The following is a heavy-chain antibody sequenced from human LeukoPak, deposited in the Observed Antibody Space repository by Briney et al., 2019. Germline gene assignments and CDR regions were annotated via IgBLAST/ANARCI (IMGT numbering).Heavy chain of an antibody. Sequence: SGGSLRLSCAASGFTFSNYGMHWVRQAPGKGLEWVAFIRYDGSNRYYAYSVKGRFTISRDNSKNTLYLQMNSLRAEDTALYYCARRHSENSSPTDPYYLDYWGQGTLVTVSS. V-gene: IGHV3-30*02. CDR3: ARRHSENSSPTDPYYLDY. CDR2: IRYDGSNR. CDR1: GFTFSNYG. J-gene: IGHJ4*02. D-gene: IGHD2/OR15-2a*01.